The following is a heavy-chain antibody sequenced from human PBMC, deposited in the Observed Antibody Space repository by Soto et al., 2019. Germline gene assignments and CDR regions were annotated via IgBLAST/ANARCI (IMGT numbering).Heavy chain of an antibody. Sequence: GGSLRLSCATSGFTFSDYYMSWIRQAPGKGLEFVSYISPKGTYRTYADSVKGRFTISRDNAKNSLYLQVNSLRAEDTAVYYCSRGGGGGLFDLGGQGTLVTVSS. CDR2: ISPKGTYR. CDR3: SRGGGGGLFDL. CDR1: GFTFSDYY. D-gene: IGHD2-21*01. V-gene: IGHV3-11*06. J-gene: IGHJ5*02.